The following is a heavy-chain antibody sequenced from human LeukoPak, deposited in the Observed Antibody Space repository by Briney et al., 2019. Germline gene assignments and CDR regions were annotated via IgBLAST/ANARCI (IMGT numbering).Heavy chain of an antibody. CDR1: GGSISSGDYY. V-gene: IGHV4-61*08. J-gene: IGHJ3*02. Sequence: SQTLSLTCTVSGGSISSGDYYWSWIRQPPGKGLEWIGYIYYSGSTNYNPSLKSRVTISVDTSKNQFSLKLSSVTAADTAVYYCARDSPGSTIFPGAFDIWGQGTMVTVSS. CDR2: IYYSGST. D-gene: IGHD2-2*01. CDR3: ARDSPGSTIFPGAFDI.